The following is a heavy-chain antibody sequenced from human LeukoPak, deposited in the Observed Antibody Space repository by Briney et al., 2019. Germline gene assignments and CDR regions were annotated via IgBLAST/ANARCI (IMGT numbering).Heavy chain of an antibody. J-gene: IGHJ4*02. CDR2: IKQDGSVK. CDR1: GFTLSNNW. V-gene: IGHV3-7*01. D-gene: IGHD5-12*01. Sequence: GGSLRLSSGASGFTLSNNWMTWVRQAPGRGLEWVASIKQDGSVKYYVDSVKGRFTISRDNARNSLSLQMNSLGVEDTAVYFCARWGQTSGYYYVDNWGQGTLVTVSS. CDR3: ARWGQTSGYYYVDN.